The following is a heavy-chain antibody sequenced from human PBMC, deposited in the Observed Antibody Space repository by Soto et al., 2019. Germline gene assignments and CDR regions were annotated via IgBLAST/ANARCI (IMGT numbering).Heavy chain of an antibody. J-gene: IGHJ4*02. CDR1: GITVSNNY. D-gene: IGHD4-17*01. CDR3: ARDTGV. Sequence: EVQLVESGGGLVQPGGSLRLSCAASGITVSNNYMSWVRQPPGKGLEWVSVIYSGGSTYYADSVKGRFTVSRDNFKNTLYLQMKSLRTDDTAIYYCARDTGVWGQGTLVTVSS. V-gene: IGHV3-66*01. CDR2: IYSGGST.